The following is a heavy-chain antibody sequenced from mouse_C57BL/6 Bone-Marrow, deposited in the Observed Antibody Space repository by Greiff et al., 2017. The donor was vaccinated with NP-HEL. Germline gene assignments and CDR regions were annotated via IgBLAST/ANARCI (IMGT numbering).Heavy chain of an antibody. CDR3: ARQAQATLFDY. V-gene: IGHV5-6*01. CDR1: GFTFSSYG. J-gene: IGHJ2*01. Sequence: EVMLVESGGDLVKPGASLKLSCAASGFTFSSYGMSWVRQTPVNRLEWVATISSGGSYTYYPHNVKGRFTISRDNAKNTLYLQSSSLKSEDTAKYYSARQAQATLFDYWGQGTTLTVSS. CDR2: ISSGGSYT. D-gene: IGHD3-2*02.